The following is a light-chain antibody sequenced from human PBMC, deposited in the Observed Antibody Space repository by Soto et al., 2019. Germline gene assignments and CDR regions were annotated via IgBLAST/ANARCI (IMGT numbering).Light chain of an antibody. CDR3: QQYGPSPIT. Sequence: DIVLTQSPGTLSLSPGERATLSCRASQSVRSNLAWYQQKPGQAPRLLIYGASSRATGIPDRFSGSGSGTDFTLTISRLEPEDFALYYCQQYGPSPITFGQGTRLEIK. V-gene: IGKV3-20*01. CDR1: QSVRSN. J-gene: IGKJ5*01. CDR2: GAS.